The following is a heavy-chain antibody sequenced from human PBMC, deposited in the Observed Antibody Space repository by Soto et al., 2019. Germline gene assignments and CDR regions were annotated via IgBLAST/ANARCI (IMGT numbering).Heavy chain of an antibody. Sequence: GGSLRLSCAASGFTFSSYAMSWVRQAPGKGLEWVSAISGSGGSTYYAASVKGRFTISRDNSKNTLYLQMNSLRSEDTAVYYCAREQAIWYNWNDGFPHWFDPWGQGTLVTVSS. D-gene: IGHD1-1*01. J-gene: IGHJ5*02. CDR1: GFTFSSYA. CDR2: ISGSGGST. CDR3: AREQAIWYNWNDGFPHWFDP. V-gene: IGHV3-23*01.